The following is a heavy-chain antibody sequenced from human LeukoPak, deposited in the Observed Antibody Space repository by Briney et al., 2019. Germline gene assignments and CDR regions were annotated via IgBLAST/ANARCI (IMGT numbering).Heavy chain of an antibody. V-gene: IGHV4-59*01. CDR2: IYYSGST. Sequence: SETLSLTCTVSGGSISSYYWSWIRQPPGKGLEWIGYIYYSGSTNYNPSLKSRVTISVDTSKNQFSLKLSSVTAADTAVYYCARDGFAAGTGVDPWGQGTLVTVSS. CDR1: GGSISSYY. D-gene: IGHD3/OR15-3a*01. J-gene: IGHJ5*02. CDR3: ARDGFAAGTGVDP.